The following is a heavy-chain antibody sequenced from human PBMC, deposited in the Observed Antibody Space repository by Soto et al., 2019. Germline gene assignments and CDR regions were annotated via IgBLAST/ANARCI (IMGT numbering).Heavy chain of an antibody. J-gene: IGHJ3*02. Sequence: EVQLLESGGGLVQPGGSLRLSCAASGFTFSNHAMSWVRQAPRKGLEWVSAISGSGGSIFYADSVKGQFTLSRDNSKNTLFLQMNSLRAEDTAVYFCAKGNYNYGDALDIWGQGTMVTVSS. CDR1: GFTFSNHA. CDR2: ISGSGGSI. CDR3: AKGNYNYGDALDI. V-gene: IGHV3-23*01. D-gene: IGHD4-17*01.